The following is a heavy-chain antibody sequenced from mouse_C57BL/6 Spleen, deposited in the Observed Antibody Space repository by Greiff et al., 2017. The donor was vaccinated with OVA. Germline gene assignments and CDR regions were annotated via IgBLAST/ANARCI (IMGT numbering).Heavy chain of an antibody. Sequence: EVKLMESGGGLVQPTGSLKLSCAASGFSFNTYAMNWVRQAPGKGLEWVARISSKSNNYATYYADSVKVRFTISRDDSESMLYLQMNNLKTEDSAMYYCVRHEYYNGYDVGFAYWGQGTLVTVSA. D-gene: IGHD2-2*01. CDR1: GFSFNTYA. V-gene: IGHV10-1*01. J-gene: IGHJ3*01. CDR2: ISSKSNNYAT. CDR3: VRHEYYNGYDVGFAY.